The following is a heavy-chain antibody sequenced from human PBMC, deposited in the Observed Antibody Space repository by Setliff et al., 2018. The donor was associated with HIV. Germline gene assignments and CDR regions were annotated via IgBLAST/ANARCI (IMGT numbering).Heavy chain of an antibody. CDR1: GFTFSSYT. CDR3: VKDRNCGNGCYSSADH. D-gene: IGHD2-21*01. CDR2: ISGGGKSI. V-gene: IGHV3-21*01. Sequence: GGSLRLSCAASGFTFSSYTMHWVRHAPGKGLGWVASISGGGKSIYYADSVKGRFTISRDNADRSLYLQMNSLRAEDTAVYYCVKDRNCGNGCYSSADHWGQGTLVTVSS. J-gene: IGHJ4*02.